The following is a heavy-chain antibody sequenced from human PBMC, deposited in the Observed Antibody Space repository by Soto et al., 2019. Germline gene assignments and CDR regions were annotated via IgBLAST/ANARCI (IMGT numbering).Heavy chain of an antibody. J-gene: IGHJ6*02. CDR1: GFTFSSYG. CDR2: IWYDGSNK. D-gene: IGHD3-10*01. Sequence: QVQLVESGGGVVQPGRSLRLSCAASGFTFSSYGMHWVRQAPGKGLEWVAVIWYDGSNKYYADSVKGRFTISRDNSKNTLYLQMNSLRAEDTAVYYCARAGSGSYSFYNYYGMDVWGQGTTVTVSS. V-gene: IGHV3-33*01. CDR3: ARAGSGSYSFYNYYGMDV.